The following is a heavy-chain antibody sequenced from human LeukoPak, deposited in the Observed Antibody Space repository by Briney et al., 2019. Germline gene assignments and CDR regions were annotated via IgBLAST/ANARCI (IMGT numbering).Heavy chain of an antibody. CDR2: FYHSGTT. CDR3: AREMATRTRWFDP. CDR1: GYSISRGSY. V-gene: IGHV4-38-2*02. Sequence: SETLSLTCIVSGYSISRGSYWGWIRQPPGKGLEWIGSFYHSGTTYYNPSLKSRVTISVDTSKNQFFLRLSSVTAADTAVYYCAREMATRTRWFDPWGQGTLVTVSS. J-gene: IGHJ5*02. D-gene: IGHD5-24*01.